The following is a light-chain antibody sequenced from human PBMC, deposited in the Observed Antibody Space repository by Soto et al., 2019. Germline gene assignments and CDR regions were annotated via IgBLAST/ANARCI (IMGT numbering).Light chain of an antibody. CDR2: DIS. J-gene: IGLJ1*01. CDR3: QSYDNSLSGSDV. CDR1: SSDVGAYNY. Sequence: QSVLTQPASVSGSPGQSITISCTGTSSDVGAYNYVSWYQQHPGKAPKLMIYDISNRPSRVSDRFSGSKSATSASLAISGLQAEDEAEYYCQSYDNSLSGSDVFGTGTKVTVL. V-gene: IGLV2-14*01.